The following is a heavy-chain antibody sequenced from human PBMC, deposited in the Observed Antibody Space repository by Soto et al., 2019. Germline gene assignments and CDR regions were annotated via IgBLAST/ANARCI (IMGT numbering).Heavy chain of an antibody. CDR3: ARAYYGSGSYPRYYYGLDA. CDR1: GGSISSYY. CDR2: IYYSGST. J-gene: IGHJ6*02. D-gene: IGHD3-10*01. V-gene: IGHV4-59*01. Sequence: SETLSLTCTVSGGSISSYYWSWIRQPPGRGLEWIGYIYYSGSTNYNPSLKSRVTISVDTSKNQFSLKLSSVTAADTAVYYCARAYYGSGSYPRYYYGLDAWGQGTTVTVSS.